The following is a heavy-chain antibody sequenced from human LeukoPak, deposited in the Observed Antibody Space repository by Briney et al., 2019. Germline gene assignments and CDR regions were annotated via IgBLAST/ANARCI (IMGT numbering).Heavy chain of an antibody. J-gene: IGHJ4*02. D-gene: IGHD5-18*01. Sequence: SETLSLTCTVSGGSISSYYWSWIRQPPGKGLEWIGYIYYSGSTNYNPSLKSRVTISVDTSKNQFSLRLSSVTAADTAVYYCVRHFRGRSYGFVYWGQGTLVTVSS. V-gene: IGHV4-59*08. CDR2: IYYSGST. CDR3: VRHFRGRSYGFVY. CDR1: GGSISSYY.